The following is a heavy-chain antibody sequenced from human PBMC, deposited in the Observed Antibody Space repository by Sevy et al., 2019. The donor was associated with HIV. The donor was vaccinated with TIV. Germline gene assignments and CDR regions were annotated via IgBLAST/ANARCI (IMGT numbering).Heavy chain of an antibody. D-gene: IGHD3-22*01. V-gene: IGHV5-51*01. Sequence: GESLKISCQGSGHDFNNHWIGWVRHKPGQGLEWMGVILPDDSDTKYSPSFKGQVTFSADKSISTVYLQWSSLKASDTAMYFCATSRSRQFDSSGYYIYWGQGTLVTVSS. CDR2: ILPDDSDT. J-gene: IGHJ4*02. CDR3: ATSRSRQFDSSGYYIY. CDR1: GHDFNNHW.